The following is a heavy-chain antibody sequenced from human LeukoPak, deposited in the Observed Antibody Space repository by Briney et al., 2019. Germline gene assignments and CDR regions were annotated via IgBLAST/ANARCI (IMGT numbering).Heavy chain of an antibody. Sequence: SETLSLTCTVSGGSISSGGYYWRWIRQHPGKGLEWIGYIYYSGSTYYNPSLKSRVTISVDTSKNQFSLKLSSVTAADTAVYYCAREEGSSWYGFFDYWGQGTLVTVSS. CDR1: GGSISSGGYY. V-gene: IGHV4-31*03. J-gene: IGHJ4*02. D-gene: IGHD6-13*01. CDR3: AREEGSSWYGFFDY. CDR2: IYYSGST.